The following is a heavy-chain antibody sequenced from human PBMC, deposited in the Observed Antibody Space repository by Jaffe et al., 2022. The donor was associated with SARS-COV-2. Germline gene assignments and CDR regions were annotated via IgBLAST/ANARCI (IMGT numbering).Heavy chain of an antibody. CDR3: ARDASSSTGGGWYDP. V-gene: IGHV4-4*02. CDR2: IYHSGST. D-gene: IGHD6-6*01. CDR1: GESIRSGHW. J-gene: IGHJ5*02. Sequence: QVQLQESGPGLVKPSGTLSLTCAVSGESIRSGHWWSWVRQPPGKGLEWIGEIYHSGSTNYNPSLKSRVAISADQSKNQLSLEVTSVTAADTAVYFCARDASSSTGGGWYDPWGRGILVTVSS.